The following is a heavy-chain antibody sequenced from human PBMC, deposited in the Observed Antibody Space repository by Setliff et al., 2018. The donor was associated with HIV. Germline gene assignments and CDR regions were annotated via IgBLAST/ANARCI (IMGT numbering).Heavy chain of an antibody. CDR1: GFSFSDYH. J-gene: IGHJ4*02. CDR2: ISSSSSPI. CDR3: ARDSSTAEGGGDNFFDY. Sequence: PGGSLRLSCAASGFSFSDYHMNWVRQAPGKGLEWISFISSSSSPIYYADSVKGRFTISRDNAKNSLFLRMNSLRADDTAVYYCARDSSTAEGGGDNFFDYWGRGTLVTVSS. D-gene: IGHD2-21*01. V-gene: IGHV3-48*04.